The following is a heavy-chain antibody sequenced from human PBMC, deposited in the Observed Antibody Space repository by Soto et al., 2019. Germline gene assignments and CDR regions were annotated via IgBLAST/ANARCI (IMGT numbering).Heavy chain of an antibody. V-gene: IGHV1-18*01. CDR2: ISAYNGNT. Sequence: ASVKVSCKASGYTFTSYGTSWVRQAPGQGLEWMGWISAYNGNTNYAQKLQGRVTMTTDTSTSTAYMELRSLRSDDTAVYYCAREGHLYYYDSSGYPIDYWGQGTLVTVSS. CDR3: AREGHLYYYDSSGYPIDY. CDR1: GYTFTSYG. D-gene: IGHD3-22*01. J-gene: IGHJ4*02.